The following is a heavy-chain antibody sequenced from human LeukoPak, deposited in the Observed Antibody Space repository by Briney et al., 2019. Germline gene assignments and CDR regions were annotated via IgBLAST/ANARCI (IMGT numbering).Heavy chain of an antibody. J-gene: IGHJ4*02. D-gene: IGHD5-24*01. CDR3: AREVGGRWLHHYFDN. V-gene: IGHV5-51*01. CDR2: IYPGDSDT. Sequence: GESLKISCKGSGYSFSSYWIGWVRQMPGKSLEWMGIIYPGDSDTRYSLSFQGQVTISADKSISTAYLQWSSLKASDTAMYYCAREVGGRWLHHYFDNWGQGTLVTVSS. CDR1: GYSFSSYW.